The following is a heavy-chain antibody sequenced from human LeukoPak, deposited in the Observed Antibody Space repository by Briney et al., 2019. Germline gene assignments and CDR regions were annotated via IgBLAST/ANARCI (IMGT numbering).Heavy chain of an antibody. CDR2: IYYSGST. CDR1: GGSISSYY. J-gene: IGHJ4*02. V-gene: IGHV4-59*08. D-gene: IGHD6-19*01. CDR3: ARFQWQYYFDY. Sequence: PSETLSLTCTVSGGSISSYYWSWIRQPPGKGLEWIGYIYYSGSTNYNPSLKSRVTISVDTSKNQFSLKLSSVTAADTAVYYCARFQWQYYFDYWGQGTLVTVSS.